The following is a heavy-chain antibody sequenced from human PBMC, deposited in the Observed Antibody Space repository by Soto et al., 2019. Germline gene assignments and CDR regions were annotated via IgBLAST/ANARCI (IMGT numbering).Heavy chain of an antibody. CDR1: GYTFTSYG. D-gene: IGHD6-6*01. V-gene: IGHV1-18*01. J-gene: IGHJ6*02. CDR2: ISAYNGNT. Sequence: ASVKVSCKASGYTFTSYGISWVRQAPGQGLEWMGWISAYNGNTNYAQKLQGRVTMTTDTSTSTAYMELRSLRSDDTAVYYCARDLEQLVLSSGYYYGMDVWGQGTTVTVSS. CDR3: ARDLEQLVLSSGYYYGMDV.